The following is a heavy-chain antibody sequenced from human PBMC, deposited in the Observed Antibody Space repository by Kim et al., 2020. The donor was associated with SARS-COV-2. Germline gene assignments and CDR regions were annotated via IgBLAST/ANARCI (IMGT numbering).Heavy chain of an antibody. V-gene: IGHV1-69*04. CDR1: GGTFSSYA. CDR3: ARDVRVRGGIIIRAERVFD. J-gene: IGHJ4*01. D-gene: IGHD3-10*01. CDR2: IIPILGIA. Sequence: SVKVSCKASGGTFSSYAISWVRQAPGQGLEWMGRIIPILGIANYAQKFQGRVTITADKSTSTAYMELSSLRSEDTAVYYFARDVRVRGGIIIRAERVFD.